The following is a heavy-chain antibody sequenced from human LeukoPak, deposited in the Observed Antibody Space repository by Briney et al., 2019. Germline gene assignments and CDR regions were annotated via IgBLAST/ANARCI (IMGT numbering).Heavy chain of an antibody. CDR1: GYTFTSYD. CDR2: MNPNSGNT. D-gene: IGHD3-22*01. Sequence: ASVKVSCKASGYTFTSYDINWVRQATGQGLEWMGWMNPNSGNTGYAQKFQGRVTMTRNTSISTAYMELSSLRSEDTAVYYCARIPCLDYDSSGYSDYWGQGTLVTVSS. V-gene: IGHV1-8*01. CDR3: ARIPCLDYDSSGYSDY. J-gene: IGHJ4*02.